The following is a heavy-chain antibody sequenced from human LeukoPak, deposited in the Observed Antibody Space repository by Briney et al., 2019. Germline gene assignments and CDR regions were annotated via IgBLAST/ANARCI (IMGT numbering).Heavy chain of an antibody. CDR3: AKDGDSSTSQLL. V-gene: IGHV3-23*01. J-gene: IGHJ4*02. CDR1: GFTFSSYA. CDR2: IIGSGVST. D-gene: IGHD2-2*01. Sequence: GGSLRLSCAASGFTFSSYAMSWVRQAPGKGLEWVSAIIGSGVSTSYADSVKGRFTISRDNSKSTLFLQMNSLRAGDTAVYYCAKDGDSSTSQLLWGQGTLVTVSS.